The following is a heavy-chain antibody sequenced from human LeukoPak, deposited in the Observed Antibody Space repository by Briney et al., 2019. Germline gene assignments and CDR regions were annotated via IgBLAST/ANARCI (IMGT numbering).Heavy chain of an antibody. D-gene: IGHD6-19*01. CDR2: IYPGDSDT. V-gene: IGHV5-51*01. Sequence: GESLKISCKGSGYSFTSYWIGWVRQMPGKGLEWMGIIYPGDSDTRYSPSFQGQVTASADKSISTAYLQWSSLKASDTAMYYCATRSGWYSDAFDIWGQGTMVTVSS. J-gene: IGHJ3*02. CDR1: GYSFTSYW. CDR3: ATRSGWYSDAFDI.